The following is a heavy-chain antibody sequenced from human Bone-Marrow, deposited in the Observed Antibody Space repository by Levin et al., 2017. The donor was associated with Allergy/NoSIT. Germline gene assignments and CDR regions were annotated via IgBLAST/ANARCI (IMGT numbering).Heavy chain of an antibody. V-gene: IGHV1-18*01. D-gene: IGHD4-17*01. CDR2: ISGYDGDT. Sequence: GESLKISCKASSYSFTSHGISWVRQAPGQGLEWMGWISGYDGDTRYAQKFQGRITMTTDTPTSTAYLAVRGLRSDDTAVYYCARDNRSNRGVDYDPFHYWGQGTLVAVSS. CDR3: ARDNRSNRGVDYDPFHY. J-gene: IGHJ4*02. CDR1: SYSFTSHG.